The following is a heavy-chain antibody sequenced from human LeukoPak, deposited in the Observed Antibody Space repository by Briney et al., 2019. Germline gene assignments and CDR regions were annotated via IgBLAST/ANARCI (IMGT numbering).Heavy chain of an antibody. CDR2: IYHSGST. CDR3: ASDSSGYYDFDY. V-gene: IGHV4-38-2*01. Sequence: SETLSLTCAVSGYSISSAYYWGWIRPPPGKGLEWIGSIYHSGSTYYNPSLKSRLTISVDTSKNQFFLNLSSVTAADTAVYYCASDSSGYYDFDYWGQGTLVTVSS. J-gene: IGHJ4*02. D-gene: IGHD3-22*01. CDR1: GYSISSAYY.